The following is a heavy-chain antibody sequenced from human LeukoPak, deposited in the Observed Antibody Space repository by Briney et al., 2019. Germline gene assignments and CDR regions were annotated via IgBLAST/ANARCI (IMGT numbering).Heavy chain of an antibody. CDR1: GGTFSSYA. CDR2: IIPIFGTA. J-gene: IGHJ4*02. CDR3: ARGGWFGELLHFDY. V-gene: IGHV1-69*13. Sequence: ASVKVSCKASGGTFSSYAISWERQAPGQGLEWMGGIIPIFGTANYAQKFQGRVTITADESTSTAYMELSSLRSEDTAVYYCARGGWFGELLHFDYWGQGTLVTVFS. D-gene: IGHD3-10*01.